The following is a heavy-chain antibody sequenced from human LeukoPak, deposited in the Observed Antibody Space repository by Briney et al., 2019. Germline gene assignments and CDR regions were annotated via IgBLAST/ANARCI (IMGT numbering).Heavy chain of an antibody. CDR3: ARGAHPLPVAARLLNNFHY. Sequence: SETLSLTCADCRVSFRGCYGSGMLQPPGEWLERIREINHSGSTNYNPSLKSRVTISVDTSKNQLSLKLSSVQADDTAVYYCARGAHPLPVAARLLNNFHYWGHGPLVTVSS. CDR1: RVSFRGCY. V-gene: IGHV4-34*01. J-gene: IGHJ4*01. D-gene: IGHD2-15*01. CDR2: INHSGST.